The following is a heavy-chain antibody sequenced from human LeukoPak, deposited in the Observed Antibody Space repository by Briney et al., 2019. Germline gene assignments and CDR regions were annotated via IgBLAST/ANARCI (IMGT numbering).Heavy chain of an antibody. CDR3: AKIRRIVVVPAAISY. CDR2: ISGSDGST. Sequence: PGGSLRLSCAAWGFTFSSYAMSWVRQAPGKGLEWVSAISGSDGSTYYADSVKGRFTISRDNSKNTLYLQMNSLRAEDTAVYYCAKIRRIVVVPAAISYWGQGTLVTVSS. D-gene: IGHD2-2*02. J-gene: IGHJ4*02. V-gene: IGHV3-23*01. CDR1: GFTFSSYA.